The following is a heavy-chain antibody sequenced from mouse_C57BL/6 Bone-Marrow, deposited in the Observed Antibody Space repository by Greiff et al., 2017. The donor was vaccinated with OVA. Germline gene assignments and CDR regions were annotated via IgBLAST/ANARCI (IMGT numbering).Heavy chain of an antibody. J-gene: IGHJ2*01. V-gene: IGHV5-16*01. D-gene: IGHD1-1*01. CDR2: INYDGSST. CDR1: GFTFSDYY. Sequence: DVKLVESEGGLVQPGSSMKLSCTASGFTFSDYYMAWVRQVPEKGLEWVANINYDGSSTYYLDSLKSRFIISRDNAKNILYLQMSSLKSEDTATYYCARDNGTQGPYYFDYWGQGTTLTVSS. CDR3: ARDNGTQGPYYFDY.